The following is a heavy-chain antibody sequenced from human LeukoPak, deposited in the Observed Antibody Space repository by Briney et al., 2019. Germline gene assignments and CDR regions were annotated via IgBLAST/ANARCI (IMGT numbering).Heavy chain of an antibody. CDR3: AKVSGSSGWFDAFDI. V-gene: IGHV3-9*01. Sequence: GGSLRLSCAASGFTFDDYAMHWVRQAPGKGLEWVSGISWNSGSIGYADSVKGRSTISRDNAKNSLYLQMNSLRAEDTALYYCAKVSGSSGWFDAFDIWGQGTMVTVSS. CDR1: GFTFDDYA. J-gene: IGHJ3*02. D-gene: IGHD6-19*01. CDR2: ISWNSGSI.